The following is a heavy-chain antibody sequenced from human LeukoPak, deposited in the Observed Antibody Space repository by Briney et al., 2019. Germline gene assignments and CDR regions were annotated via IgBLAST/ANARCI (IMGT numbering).Heavy chain of an antibody. D-gene: IGHD2-21*02. CDR1: GFTFSSYS. CDR2: ISSSSSYI. V-gene: IGHV3-21*04. J-gene: IGHJ4*02. CDR3: AKAPHIVVVTAILY. Sequence: PGGSLRLSCAASGFTFSSYSMNWVRQAPGKGLEWVSSISSSSSYIYYADSVKGRFTISRDNAKNSLYLQMNSLRAEDTAVYYCAKAPHIVVVTAILYWGQGTLVTVSS.